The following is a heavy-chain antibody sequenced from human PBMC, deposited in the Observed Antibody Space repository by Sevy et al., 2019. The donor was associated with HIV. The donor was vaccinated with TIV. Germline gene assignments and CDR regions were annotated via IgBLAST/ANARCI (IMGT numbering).Heavy chain of an antibody. CDR3: ARGNRGSFDY. CDR2: TKQDESEK. V-gene: IGHV3-7*04. J-gene: IGHJ4*02. CDR1: GFSFSNYL. Sequence: GGSLRLSCAASGFSFSNYLMHWVRQAPGKGLEWVANTKQDESEKYYVASVKGRFTISRDNVKNPLYLQMNSLRPEDTAVYYCARGNRGSFDYWGQGTLVTVSS. D-gene: IGHD3-10*01.